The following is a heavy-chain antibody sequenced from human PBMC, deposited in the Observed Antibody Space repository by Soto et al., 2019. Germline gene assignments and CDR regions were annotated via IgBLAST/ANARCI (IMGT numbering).Heavy chain of an antibody. D-gene: IGHD2-21*02. CDR1: GYTLTDLS. CDR3: ASQRWTALDY. Sequence: QVKLVQSGAEVKKPGASVKVSFKVSGYTLTDLSMDWVRQAPGKGLEWMGGFDPEYGETVYAQKFQGRVTMTEDTSTNTAYMELSSLRSEDTAVYYCASQRWTALDYWGQGTLVTVSS. V-gene: IGHV1-24*01. J-gene: IGHJ4*02. CDR2: FDPEYGET.